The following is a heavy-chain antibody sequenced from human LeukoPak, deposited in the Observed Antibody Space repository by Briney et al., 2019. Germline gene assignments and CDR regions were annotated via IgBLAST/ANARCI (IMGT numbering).Heavy chain of an antibody. V-gene: IGHV3-48*01. CDR3: ARHYDFWSGYWSSDY. D-gene: IGHD3-3*01. CDR1: GFTFSSYS. CDR2: ISSSISTI. J-gene: IGHJ4*02. Sequence: GGSLRLSCAASGFTFSSYSMNWVRQAPGKGLEWVSYISSSISTIYYADSVKGRFPISRDNAKNSLYLQMNSLRAEDTAVYYCARHYDFWSGYWSSDYWGQGTLVTVSS.